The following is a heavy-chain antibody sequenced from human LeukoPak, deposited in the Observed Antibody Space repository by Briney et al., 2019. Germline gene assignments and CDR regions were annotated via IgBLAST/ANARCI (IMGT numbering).Heavy chain of an antibody. CDR3: ASGYCISTSCYLASHY. V-gene: IGHV4-34*01. J-gene: IGHJ4*02. D-gene: IGHD2-2*01. CDR1: GGSFSNYY. Sequence: SETLSLTCAVYGGSFSNYYWSWIRQPPGKGLEWIGEINHSGSTNYNPSLKSRVTISVDTSKNQFSLKVSSVTAADTAVYYCASGYCISTSCYLASHYWGQGALVTVSS. CDR2: INHSGST.